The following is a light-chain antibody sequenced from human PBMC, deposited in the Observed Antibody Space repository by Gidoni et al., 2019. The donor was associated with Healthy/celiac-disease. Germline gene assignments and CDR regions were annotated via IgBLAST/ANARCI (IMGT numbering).Light chain of an antibody. V-gene: IGKV1-39*01. CDR2: AAS. CDR1: QSISSY. Sequence: DIQMTHSPSSLSASVGDRVTITRRASQSISSYLNWYQQKPGKAPKLLIYAASSLQSGVPSRFSGSGSGTDFTLTISSLQPEDFATYYCQQSYSTPPTFGGGSKVEIK. J-gene: IGKJ4*01. CDR3: QQSYSTPPT.